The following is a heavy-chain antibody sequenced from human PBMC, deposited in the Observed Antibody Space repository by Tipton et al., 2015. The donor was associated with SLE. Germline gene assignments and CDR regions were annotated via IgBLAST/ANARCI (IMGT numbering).Heavy chain of an antibody. CDR3: AGEGGGAPYYYYYGMDV. D-gene: IGHD1-26*01. CDR2: IYISGST. Sequence: LRLSCTVSGGSISSDSYYWSWIRQPAGKGLEWIGYIYISGSTNYNPSLKSRVTISVDTSKNQFSLKLSSVTAADTAVYYCAGEGGGAPYYYYYGMDVWGQGTTVTVSS. J-gene: IGHJ6*02. V-gene: IGHV4-61*09. CDR1: GGSISSDSYY.